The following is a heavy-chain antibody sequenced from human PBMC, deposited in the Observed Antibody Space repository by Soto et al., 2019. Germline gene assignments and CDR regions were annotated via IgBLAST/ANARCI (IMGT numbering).Heavy chain of an antibody. V-gene: IGHV3-23*01. D-gene: IGHD2-8*01. J-gene: IGHJ4*02. Sequence: EVQLLESGGGLVQPGGSLRLSCAASGFSFSNYGMTWVRQASGKGLEWVSGISSSGRTTYYADSVKGRFTISRDNYQNTLYLQMNSLRADGTAVYYCAKSENFAGDAVDHWGQGTMGTVSS. CDR3: AKSENFAGDAVDH. CDR1: GFSFSNYG. CDR2: ISSSGRTT.